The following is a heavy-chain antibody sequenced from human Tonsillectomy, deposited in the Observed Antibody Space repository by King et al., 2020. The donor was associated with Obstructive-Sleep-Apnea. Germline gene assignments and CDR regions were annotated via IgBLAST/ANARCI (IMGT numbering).Heavy chain of an antibody. CDR1: GYSFTSYW. CDR2: IDPSDSYT. Sequence: QLVQSGAEVKKPGESLRISCKGSGYSFTSYWISWVRQMPGKGLEWMGRIDPSDSYTNYSPSFQGHVTISADKSISTAYLQWSSLKASDTAMYYCARHGSVTYYYDSSGYLGFDYWGQGTLVTVSS. J-gene: IGHJ4*02. D-gene: IGHD3-22*01. V-gene: IGHV5-10-1*01. CDR3: ARHGSVTYYYDSSGYLGFDY.